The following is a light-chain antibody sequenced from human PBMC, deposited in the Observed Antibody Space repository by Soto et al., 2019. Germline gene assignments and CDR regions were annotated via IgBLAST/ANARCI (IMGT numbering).Light chain of an antibody. V-gene: IGLV2-14*01. Sequence: QSALTQAASASGSPGQSITISCTGTSSDIGAYNHVSWYQQHPGKAPKVLIYEVSDQPSGISNRFSGSKSGNTASLTISGLQAEDEADYYCASHTTSLTWVFGGGTKLTVL. CDR3: ASHTTSLTWV. CDR2: EVS. J-gene: IGLJ3*02. CDR1: SSDIGAYNH.